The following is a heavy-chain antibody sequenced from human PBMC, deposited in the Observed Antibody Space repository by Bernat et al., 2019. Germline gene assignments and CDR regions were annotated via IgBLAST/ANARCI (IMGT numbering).Heavy chain of an antibody. J-gene: IGHJ1*01. CDR2: ISGSGGST. CDR1: GFTFSSYA. Sequence: EVQLLESGEGLVQPGGSLRLSCAASGFTFSSYAMSWVRQAPGKGLEWVSAISGSGGSTYYADSVKGRFTISRDNSKNTLYLQMNSLRAEDTAVYYCAKDPPYSSGWYPEYFQHWGQGTLVTVSS. CDR3: AKDPPYSSGWYPEYFQH. V-gene: IGHV3-23*01. D-gene: IGHD6-19*01.